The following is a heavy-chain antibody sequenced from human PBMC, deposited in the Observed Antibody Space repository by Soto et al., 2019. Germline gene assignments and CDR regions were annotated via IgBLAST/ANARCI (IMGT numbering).Heavy chain of an antibody. CDR2: IYHSGST. D-gene: IGHD6-19*01. V-gene: IGHV4-30-2*01. CDR1: GGSINTATHS. Sequence: QLQLQESGSGLVKPSQTLSLTCAVSGGSINTATHSWSWIRQPPGKGLEWIGYIYHSGSTYYNPSFKARVTKAVESSINQHPLRLGSSAAADSAGCYWVGVQCVTATGGDYGGQGILVTVSS. J-gene: IGHJ4*02. CDR3: VGVQCVTATGGDY.